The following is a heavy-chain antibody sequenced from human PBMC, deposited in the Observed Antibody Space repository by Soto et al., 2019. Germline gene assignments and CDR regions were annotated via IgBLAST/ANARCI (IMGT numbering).Heavy chain of an antibody. CDR2: FFPRDSDT. CDR3: ARLRRADGYNSPLSYDAFDI. V-gene: IGHV5-51*01. J-gene: IGHJ3*02. D-gene: IGHD5-12*01. Sequence: VESLNISCKGSGYTFANFWVGWVLHMPGIGLYLLGIFFPRDSDTRYSPSFQGQVTISADKSNSTAYLQWGSLKASDTAIYYCARLRRADGYNSPLSYDAFDIWGQGTEVTVSS. CDR1: GYTFANFW.